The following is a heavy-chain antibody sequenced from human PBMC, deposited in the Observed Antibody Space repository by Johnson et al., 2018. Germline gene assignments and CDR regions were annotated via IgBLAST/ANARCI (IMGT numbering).Heavy chain of an antibody. CDR3: AREPLTIFWHHMDV. CDR2: IKEDGSEK. V-gene: IGHV3-7*01. CDR1: GINFGNYW. D-gene: IGHD3-9*01. Sequence: VQLVQSGGGLVQPGGSLRLSCAASGINFGNYWMNWVRQAPGKGLEWVANIKEDGSEKSYVDSVKGRFTISRDNAKNSLYLQMNSLRAEDTAVYYCAREPLTIFWHHMDVWGKGTTVTVSS. J-gene: IGHJ6*03.